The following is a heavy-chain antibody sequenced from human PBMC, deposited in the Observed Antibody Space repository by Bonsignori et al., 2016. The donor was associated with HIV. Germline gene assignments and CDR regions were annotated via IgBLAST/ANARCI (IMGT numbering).Heavy chain of an antibody. CDR2: FSHSGTT. CDR3: ARDPEWPPRLDF. J-gene: IGHJ4*02. D-gene: IGHD3-3*01. CDR1: GGSISSSSFN. V-gene: IGHV4-39*07. Sequence: SETLSLTCTVTGGSISSSSFNWAWIRQPPGKGLEWMGSFSHSGTTYYNPSLKSRVTISLDTSNNQFSLRLTSVTAADTAVYYCARDPEWPPRLDFWGQGTLVTVSS.